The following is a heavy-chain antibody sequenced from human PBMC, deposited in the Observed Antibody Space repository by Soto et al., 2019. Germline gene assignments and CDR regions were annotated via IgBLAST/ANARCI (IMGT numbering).Heavy chain of an antibody. V-gene: IGHV2-5*01. Sequence: QITLKESGPTLVKPTQTLTLTCTFSGFSLTTGGVGVGWIRQPPGKALEWLAVIYWNNDRRYNSSLSSRLTVTKDTSKSQVVLTMTKMDPVDTATYYCAHRGLEAGTTVTTGFDYWGQGTLVTVFS. CDR1: GFSLTTGGVG. J-gene: IGHJ4*02. CDR3: AHRGLEAGTTVTTGFDY. CDR2: IYWNNDR. D-gene: IGHD4-17*01.